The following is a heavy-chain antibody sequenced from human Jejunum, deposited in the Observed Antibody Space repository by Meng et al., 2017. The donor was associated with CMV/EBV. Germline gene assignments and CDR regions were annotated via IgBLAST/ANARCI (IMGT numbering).Heavy chain of an antibody. Sequence: ASAYTFPDYYIHWVRQAPGQGPEWMGWINTNNGGTNYVQKFQGRVTITRDTSISTAYMDLNRLTSDDTAVYYCARGVGSVDPRFDPWGQGTPVTVSS. CDR3: ARGVGSVDPRFDP. CDR1: AYTFPDYY. J-gene: IGHJ5*02. V-gene: IGHV1-2*02. CDR2: INTNNGGT. D-gene: IGHD1-26*01.